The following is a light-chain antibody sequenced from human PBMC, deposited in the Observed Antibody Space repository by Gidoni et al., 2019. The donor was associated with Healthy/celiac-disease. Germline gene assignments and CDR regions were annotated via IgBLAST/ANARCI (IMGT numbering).Light chain of an antibody. J-gene: IGKJ4*01. CDR1: QSVSSSD. V-gene: IGKV3-20*01. CDR3: QQYGSSPLT. CDR2: GAS. Sequence: DIVLPQSPCTLSLSPGERANLSCRASQSVSSSDLAWYQQKPGQAPRRLIYGASSRATGIPDRFSGSGSGTDFTLTISRLEPEDFAVYYCQQYGSSPLTFXGXTKVEIK.